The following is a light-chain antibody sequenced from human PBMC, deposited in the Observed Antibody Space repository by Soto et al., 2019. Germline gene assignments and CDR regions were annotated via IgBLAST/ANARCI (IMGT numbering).Light chain of an antibody. Sequence: SGLTQPHSVSGSPGQSVTISCTGTSSDVGGYNYVSWYQEHPGKAPKLMIYAVSSRPSGVPDRFSGSKSGNTASLTISGLQAEDEADHYCCSSAGSYSYVFGTGTKVTAL. CDR3: CSSAGSYSYV. J-gene: IGLJ1*01. V-gene: IGLV2-11*01. CDR1: SSDVGGYNY. CDR2: AVS.